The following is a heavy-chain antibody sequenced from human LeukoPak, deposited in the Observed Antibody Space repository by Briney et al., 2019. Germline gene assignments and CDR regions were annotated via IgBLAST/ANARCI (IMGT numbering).Heavy chain of an antibody. J-gene: IGHJ4*02. CDR1: GFTFSSYW. V-gene: IGHV3-7*01. Sequence: GGSLRLSCAASGFTFSSYWMSWVRQAPGKGLEWVANIKQDGSEKYYVDSVKGRFTISRDNAKNSLYLQMNSLRAEDTAVYYCARDRYDFWSGYQTYYLDYWGQGTLVTVSS. CDR3: ARDRYDFWSGYQTYYLDY. D-gene: IGHD3-3*01. CDR2: IKQDGSEK.